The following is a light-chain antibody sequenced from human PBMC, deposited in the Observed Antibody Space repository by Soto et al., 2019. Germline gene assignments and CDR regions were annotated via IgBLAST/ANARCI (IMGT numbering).Light chain of an antibody. Sequence: EIVLTQSPGILSLSPGARATLSCRASQTVASTSLAWYQQRSGQAPRLLIYGTSTRATGTPDRLIGSGSGTASALTISRQEPEDFAVYDCQQYVTTPRTFGQGTKVE. CDR2: GTS. J-gene: IGKJ1*01. CDR1: QTVASTS. V-gene: IGKV3-20*01. CDR3: QQYVTTPRT.